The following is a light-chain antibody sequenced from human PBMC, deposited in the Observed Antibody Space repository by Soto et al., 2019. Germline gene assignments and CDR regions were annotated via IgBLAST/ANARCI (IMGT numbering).Light chain of an antibody. CDR3: QQHNSYART. CDR1: QGISSW. Sequence: DIQMTQSPSSLSASAGDRVTITCRASQGISSWLAWYQQKPGKAPKLLIYKASSLESGVPSRFSGSGSGTEFTLTISSLQPDDFATYYCQQHNSYARTFGQGTKVDIK. J-gene: IGKJ1*01. V-gene: IGKV1-5*03. CDR2: KAS.